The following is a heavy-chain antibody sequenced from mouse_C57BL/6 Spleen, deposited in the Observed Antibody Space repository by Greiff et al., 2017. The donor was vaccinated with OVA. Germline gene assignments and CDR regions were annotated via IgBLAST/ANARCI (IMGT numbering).Heavy chain of an antibody. CDR3: ARDYERFAY. CDR2: ISYDGSN. D-gene: IGHD1-1*01. J-gene: IGHJ3*01. CDR1: GYSITSGYY. Sequence: ESGPGLVKPSQSLSLICSVTGYSITSGYYWNWIRQFPGNKLEWMGYISYDGSNNYNPSLKNRISITRDTSKNQFFLKLNSVTTEDTATYYCARDYERFAYWGQGTLVTVSA. V-gene: IGHV3-6*01.